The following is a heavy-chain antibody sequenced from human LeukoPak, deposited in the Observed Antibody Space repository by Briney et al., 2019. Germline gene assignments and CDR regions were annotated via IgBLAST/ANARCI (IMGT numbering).Heavy chain of an antibody. V-gene: IGHV3-21*01. CDR2: ISSSSSYI. D-gene: IGHD3-16*01. CDR3: ARDGLGGPPLSDY. Sequence: GGSLRLSCGASGFTFSSYSMNWVRQAPGKGLEWVSSISSSSSYIYYADSVKGRFTISRDNAKNSLYLQMNSLRAEDTAVYYCARDGLGGPPLSDYWGQGTLVTVSS. CDR1: GFTFSSYS. J-gene: IGHJ4*02.